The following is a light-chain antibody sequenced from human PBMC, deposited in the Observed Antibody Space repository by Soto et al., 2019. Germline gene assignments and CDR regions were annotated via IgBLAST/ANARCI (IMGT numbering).Light chain of an antibody. Sequence: EIVLTQSPGTLSLSPGERATLSCRPSQSISSSYLAWYQQKPGQAPRLVVYGASSRATGVPDRFSASGSGTDFTLTISRLEPEDFAVYYCQQYAKAPLTFGQGTKVDIK. J-gene: IGKJ1*01. CDR1: QSISSSY. CDR3: QQYAKAPLT. V-gene: IGKV3-20*01. CDR2: GAS.